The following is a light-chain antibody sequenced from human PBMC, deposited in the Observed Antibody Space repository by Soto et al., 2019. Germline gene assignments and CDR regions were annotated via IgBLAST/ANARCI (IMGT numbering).Light chain of an antibody. Sequence: QSALTQPASVSGSPGQSITISCTGTSSDVGGYNYLSWYQQHPGKAPKLMIYEVSNRPSGVSTRFSGSKSGNTASLTISGLQAEDEADYYCSSYTSSSTLVFGTGTKLTVL. J-gene: IGLJ1*01. CDR3: SSYTSSSTLV. CDR1: SSDVGGYNY. V-gene: IGLV2-14*01. CDR2: EVS.